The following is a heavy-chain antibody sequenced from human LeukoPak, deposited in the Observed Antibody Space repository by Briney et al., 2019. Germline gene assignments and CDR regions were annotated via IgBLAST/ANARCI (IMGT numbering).Heavy chain of an antibody. Sequence: GGSLRLSCAASGFTFSSYGMHWVRQAPGKGLEWVAFIRYDGSNKYYADSVKGRFTISRDNSKNTLYLQMNSLRAENTAVYYCANPSDCSSTSCYYQGDYWGQGTLVTVSS. CDR2: IRYDGSNK. J-gene: IGHJ4*02. D-gene: IGHD2-2*01. CDR3: ANPSDCSSTSCYYQGDY. V-gene: IGHV3-30*02. CDR1: GFTFSSYG.